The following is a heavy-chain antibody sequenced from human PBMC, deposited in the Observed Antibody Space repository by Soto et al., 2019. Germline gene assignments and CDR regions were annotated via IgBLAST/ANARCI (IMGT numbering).Heavy chain of an antibody. CDR3: ARGEGVAGPHPRHPDFDY. V-gene: IGHV4-59*01. Sequence: SETLSLTCTVSGGSISSYYWSWIRQPPGKGLEWIGYIYYSGSTNYNPSLKSRVTISVDTSKNQFSLKLSSVTAADTAVYYCARGEGVAGPHPRHPDFDYWGQGTLVTFSS. CDR1: GGSISSYY. CDR2: IYYSGST. D-gene: IGHD6-19*01. J-gene: IGHJ4*02.